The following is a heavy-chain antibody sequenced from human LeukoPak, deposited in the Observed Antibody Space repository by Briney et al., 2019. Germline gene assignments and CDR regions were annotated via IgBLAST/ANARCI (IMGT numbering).Heavy chain of an antibody. D-gene: IGHD1-1*01. CDR3: ARYTGTTGTTYHYYGVGV. J-gene: IGHJ6*02. Sequence: SVKGRFTVSRDNAKSSLYLQMNSLRAEDTTVYFCARYTGTTGTTYHYYGVGVWGQGTTVTVSS. V-gene: IGHV3-21*06.